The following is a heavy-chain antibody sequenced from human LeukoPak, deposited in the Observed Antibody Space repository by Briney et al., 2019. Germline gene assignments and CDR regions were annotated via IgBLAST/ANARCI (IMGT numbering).Heavy chain of an antibody. J-gene: IGHJ4*01. D-gene: IGHD5-12*01. Sequence: PSETLSLTCAVSGGSISSYSWSWIRQPPGQGLEWIGIIYYSGSANYNPSLRSRVTISVDTSKNQFSLKLTSVTAADTAVYYCARTGVVATSYFFDYWGHGTLVTVSS. CDR1: GGSISSYS. CDR2: IYYSGSA. V-gene: IGHV4-59*01. CDR3: ARTGVVATSYFFDY.